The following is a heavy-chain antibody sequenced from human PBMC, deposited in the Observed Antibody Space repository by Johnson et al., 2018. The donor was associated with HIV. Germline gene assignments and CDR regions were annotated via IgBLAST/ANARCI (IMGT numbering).Heavy chain of an antibody. D-gene: IGHD3-10*01. CDR3: AKVGLGVLLDAFDI. CDR2: IWYDGSNK. CDR1: GFTFSSYG. V-gene: IGHV3-33*06. J-gene: IGHJ3*02. Sequence: QVQLVESGGGVVQPGRSLRLSCTAYGFTFSSYGMHWVRQAPGKGLEWVAVIWYDGSNKYYADSVKGRFTISRDNSKNTLYLQMNSLRAEDTAVYYCAKVGLGVLLDAFDIWGQGTMVTVSS.